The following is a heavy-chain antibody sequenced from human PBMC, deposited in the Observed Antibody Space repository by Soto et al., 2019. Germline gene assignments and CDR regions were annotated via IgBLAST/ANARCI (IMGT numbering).Heavy chain of an antibody. V-gene: IGHV4-31*03. Sequence: SDTLSLTCTVSGGSISSGGYYWSWIRQHPGKGLEWIGYIYYSGSTYYNPSLKSRVTISVDTSKNQFSLKLSSVTAADTAVYYCARVSLYGGNCLDYWGQGTLVTVSS. CDR2: IYYSGST. D-gene: IGHD2-15*01. CDR1: GGSISSGGYY. CDR3: ARVSLYGGNCLDY. J-gene: IGHJ4*02.